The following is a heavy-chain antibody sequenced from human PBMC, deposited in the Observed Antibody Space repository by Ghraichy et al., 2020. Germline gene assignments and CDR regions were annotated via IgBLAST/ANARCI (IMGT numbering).Heavy chain of an antibody. J-gene: IGHJ6*02. V-gene: IGHV4-59*01. Sequence: SETLSLTCTVSGGSISSYYWSWIRQPPGKGLEWIGYIYYSGSTNYNPSLKSRVTISVDTSKNQFSLKLSSVTAADTAVYYCARGGGRPLFEYYDILTGYWFVDVWGQGTTITVSS. CDR3: ARGGGRPLFEYYDILTGYWFVDV. D-gene: IGHD3-9*01. CDR1: GGSISSYY. CDR2: IYYSGST.